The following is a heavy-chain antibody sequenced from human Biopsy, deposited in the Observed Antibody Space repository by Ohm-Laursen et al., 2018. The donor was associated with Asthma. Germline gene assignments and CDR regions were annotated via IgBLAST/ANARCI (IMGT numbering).Heavy chain of an antibody. Sequence: GASVKVSCKASGYTFSSYQMHWVRQAPGQGLEWLGMIKHISEYAQKFQGRVTMTRDTSTSTVYMELSSLRSEDTAVYYCARSMIVADGSDAFDIWGQGTMVTVS. J-gene: IGHJ3*02. CDR2: IKHISE. V-gene: IGHV1-46*01. CDR1: GYTFSSYQ. D-gene: IGHD3-22*01. CDR3: ARSMIVADGSDAFDI.